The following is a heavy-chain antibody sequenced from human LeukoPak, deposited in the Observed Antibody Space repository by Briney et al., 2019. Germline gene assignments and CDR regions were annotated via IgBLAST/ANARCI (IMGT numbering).Heavy chain of an antibody. V-gene: IGHV1-46*01. CDR3: AREGSESPVGAMDY. J-gene: IGHJ4*02. Sequence: ASVKVSCKASGYTFTSYYMHWVRQAPGQGLEWMGIINPGGGNANYAQKFQGRVTMTRDTSTSTVYMELSSLRSEDTAVYFCAREGSESPVGAMDYWGQGTLVTVSS. D-gene: IGHD1-26*01. CDR1: GYTFTSYY. CDR2: INPGGGNA.